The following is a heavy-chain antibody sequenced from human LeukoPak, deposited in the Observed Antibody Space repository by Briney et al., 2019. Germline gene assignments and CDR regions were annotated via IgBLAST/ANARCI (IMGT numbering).Heavy chain of an antibody. CDR1: GDSVSSNSAA. J-gene: IGHJ6*03. Sequence: SQTLSLTCAISGDSVSSNSAAWNWIRQSPSRGLEWLGRTYYRSKWYNDYAVSVKSRITINPDTSKNQFSLQLNSVTPEDTAVYYCARDAWFGEMHDYYMDVWGKGTTVTISS. D-gene: IGHD3-10*01. V-gene: IGHV6-1*01. CDR2: TYYRSKWYN. CDR3: ARDAWFGEMHDYYMDV.